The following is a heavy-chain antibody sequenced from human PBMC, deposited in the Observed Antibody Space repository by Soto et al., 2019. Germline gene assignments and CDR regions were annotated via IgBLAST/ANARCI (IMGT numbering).Heavy chain of an antibody. CDR1: GFTFSSYW. J-gene: IGHJ4*02. CDR3: ARDESYDILTGYYTPQRFDY. CDR2: IKQDGSEK. V-gene: IGHV3-7*01. D-gene: IGHD3-9*01. Sequence: GGSLRLSCAVSGFTFSSYWMSWVRQAPGKGLEWVANIKQDGSEKYYVDSVNGRFTISRDNAKNSLYLQMNSLRAEDTAVYYCARDESYDILTGYYTPQRFDYWGQGSLVTSPQ.